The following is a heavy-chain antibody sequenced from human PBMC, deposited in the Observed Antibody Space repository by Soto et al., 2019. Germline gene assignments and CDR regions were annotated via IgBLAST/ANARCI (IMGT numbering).Heavy chain of an antibody. CDR3: ASVQWLPHTAADS. J-gene: IGHJ4*02. V-gene: IGHV1-18*04. CDR2: ISTRNGDP. Sequence: QVHLVQSGAEVRKPGASVKVSCKTSGYTFNTYGIIWVRQAPGQHLEWLGRISTRNGDPNYAQGFQGRVTLTTDTSTTAYVELMNLISDDAAVYFCASVQWLPHTAADSCGQGTLVSVSS. CDR1: GYTFNTYG. D-gene: IGHD3-22*01.